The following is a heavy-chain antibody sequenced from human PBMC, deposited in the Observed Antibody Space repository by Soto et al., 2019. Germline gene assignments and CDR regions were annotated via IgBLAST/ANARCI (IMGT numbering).Heavy chain of an antibody. J-gene: IGHJ4*02. D-gene: IGHD3-16*01. CDR2: ISAYNGNT. CDR1: GYTFTNFG. CDR3: ARGGTPIDY. V-gene: IGHV1-18*01. Sequence: QVQLVQSGAEVKKPGASVKVSCKTSGYTFTNFGVSWVRQAPGQGLEWMGWISAYNGNTNYAQNFQGRVTMTTDTSTSTAYMELSSLRSEDTDVYYGARGGTPIDYWGQGTLVTVSS.